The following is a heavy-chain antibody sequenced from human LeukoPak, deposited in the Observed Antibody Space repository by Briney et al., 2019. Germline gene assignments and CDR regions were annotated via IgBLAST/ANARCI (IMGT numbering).Heavy chain of an antibody. CDR3: ASGLVGATTFDY. CDR1: GGTFSSYA. D-gene: IGHD1-26*01. V-gene: IGHV1-69*01. J-gene: IGHJ4*02. CDR2: IIPIFGTA. Sequence: SVKVSCKASGGTFSSYAISWVRQAPGQGLEWMGGIIPIFGTANYAQKFQGRVTITADESTSTAYMELSSLRSEDTAVYYCASGLVGATTFDYWGQGTLVTVSS.